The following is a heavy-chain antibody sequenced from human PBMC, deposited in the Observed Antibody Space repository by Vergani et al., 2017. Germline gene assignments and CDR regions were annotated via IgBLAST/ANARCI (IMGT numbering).Heavy chain of an antibody. CDR2: ISYTGST. V-gene: IGHV4-31*02. D-gene: IGHD6-19*01. CDR3: ARAPVAGNCFDP. J-gene: IGHJ5*02. Sequence: QVQLQESGPGLVKPCQTLSLTCIVSGGPIKSGGYFWSWIRQHPGKGLEWVGYISYTGSTTYNPSLKSRVIVSVDTTKNQFSLKLTSVTASDTAIYYCARAPVAGNCFDPWGQGTLVTVSS. CDR1: GGPIKSGGYF.